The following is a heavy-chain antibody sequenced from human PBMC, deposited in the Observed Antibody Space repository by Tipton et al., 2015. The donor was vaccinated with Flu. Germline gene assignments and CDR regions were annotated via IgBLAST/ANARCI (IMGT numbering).Heavy chain of an antibody. CDR1: GFTFSSYE. Sequence: SLRLSRAASGFTFSSYEMNWVRQAPGKGLEWVSYISSSGSTIYYADSVKGRFTISRDNAKNSLYLQMNSLRAEDTAVYYCATGVGSTEPDAFDIWGQGTMVTVSS. CDR3: ATGVGSTEPDAFDI. V-gene: IGHV3-48*03. D-gene: IGHD1-14*01. CDR2: ISSSGSTI. J-gene: IGHJ3*02.